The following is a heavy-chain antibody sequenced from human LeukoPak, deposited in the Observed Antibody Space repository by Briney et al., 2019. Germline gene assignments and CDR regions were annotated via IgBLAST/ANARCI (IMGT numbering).Heavy chain of an antibody. Sequence: GGSLRLSCAASGFTFNSYWMSWVRQAPGKGLEWVANIKEDGSEQYYVDSVKGRFTISRDNAENSLYLQMNSLGADDTAVYYCAREGSSGYYHYWGQGTLVTVSS. CDR2: IKEDGSEQ. CDR1: GFTFNSYW. D-gene: IGHD3-22*01. V-gene: IGHV3-7*01. CDR3: AREGSSGYYHY. J-gene: IGHJ4*02.